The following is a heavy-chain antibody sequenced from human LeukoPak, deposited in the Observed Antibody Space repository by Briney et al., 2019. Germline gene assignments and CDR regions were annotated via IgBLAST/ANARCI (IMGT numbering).Heavy chain of an antibody. D-gene: IGHD6-19*01. J-gene: IGHJ4*02. CDR3: ARQRIVVAVGGDFDY. V-gene: IGHV3-48*03. CDR1: GFTFSNYE. CDR2: IIGGGSII. Sequence: QSGGSLRLSCAVSGFTFSNYEMNWVRQAPGKGLEWVAYIIGGGSIIYYADSVKGRFTISRDNAKNSLYLQMNSLRVEDTAVYYCARQRIVVAVGGDFDYWGQGILVTVSS.